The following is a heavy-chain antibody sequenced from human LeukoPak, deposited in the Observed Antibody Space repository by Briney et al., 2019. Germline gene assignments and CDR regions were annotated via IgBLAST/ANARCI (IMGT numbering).Heavy chain of an antibody. CDR2: ISAYNGNT. Sequence: ASVKVSCKASGYTFTSYGISWVRQAPGQGLEWMGWISAYNGNTNYAQKLQGRVTMTRDTSISTAYMELSRLRSDDTAVYYCARSRLSRYDAFDIWGQGTMVTVSS. CDR3: ARSRLSRYDAFDI. V-gene: IGHV1-18*01. D-gene: IGHD3-10*01. J-gene: IGHJ3*02. CDR1: GYTFTSYG.